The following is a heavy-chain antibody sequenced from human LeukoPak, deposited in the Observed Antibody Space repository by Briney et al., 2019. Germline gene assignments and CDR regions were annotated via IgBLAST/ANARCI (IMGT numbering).Heavy chain of an antibody. CDR2: VNPNSGGT. V-gene: IGHV1-2*02. CDR1: GYTFTGYY. D-gene: IGHD3-10*01. Sequence: ASVKVPCKASGYTFTGYYMHWVRQAPEQGLEWMGWVNPNSGGTNYAQKFQGRVTMTRDTPISTAYMELSGLRSDDTAVYYCARVPIAYYGSGTVDYWGQGTLVTVSS. J-gene: IGHJ4*02. CDR3: ARVPIAYYGSGTVDY.